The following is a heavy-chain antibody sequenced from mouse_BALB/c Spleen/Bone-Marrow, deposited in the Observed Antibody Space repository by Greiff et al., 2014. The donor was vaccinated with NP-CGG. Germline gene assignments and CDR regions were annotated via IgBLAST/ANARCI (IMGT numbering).Heavy chain of an antibody. CDR3: ARFGYSFAY. D-gene: IGHD2-3*01. CDR2: IYPGDGDT. V-gene: IGHV1-87*01. Sequence: QVQLQQSGAELARPGASVKLSCKASGYTFTSYWMQWVKQRPGQGLEWIGTIYPGDGDTRYTQKFKGKATLTADKSSSTAYMQLSILASEDSAVYYCARFGYSFAYWGQGTLVTVSA. J-gene: IGHJ3*01. CDR1: GYTFTSYW.